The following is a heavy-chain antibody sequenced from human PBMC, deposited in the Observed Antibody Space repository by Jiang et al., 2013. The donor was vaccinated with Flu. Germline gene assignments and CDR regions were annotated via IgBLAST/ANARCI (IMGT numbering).Heavy chain of an antibody. D-gene: IGHD2-8*02. V-gene: IGHV7-4-1*02. CDR2: INTNTGKP. CDR1: GYTFTNYA. Sequence: VKLSCKASGYTFTNYAMSWVRQAPGQGLEWMGWINTNTGKPTFAQGFTGRFVFSLDTSVSTAYLQISSLEAEDTAVYYCARDRRACTGDTCYTDFDYWGQGTLVTVSS. CDR3: ARDRRACTGDTCYTDFDY. J-gene: IGHJ4*02.